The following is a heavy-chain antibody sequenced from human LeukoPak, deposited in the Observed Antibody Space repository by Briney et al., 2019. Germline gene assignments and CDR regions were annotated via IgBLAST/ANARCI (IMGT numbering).Heavy chain of an antibody. CDR2: IIPILGIA. Sequence: ASVKVSCKASGGTFSSYAISWVRQAPGQGLEWMGRIIPILGIANYAQKFQGRVTITADKSTSTAYMELSSLRSEDTAVYYCAREEDSDCAFDIWGQGTMVTVSS. J-gene: IGHJ3*02. V-gene: IGHV1-69*04. CDR3: AREEDSDCAFDI. CDR1: GGTFSSYA. D-gene: IGHD2-21*02.